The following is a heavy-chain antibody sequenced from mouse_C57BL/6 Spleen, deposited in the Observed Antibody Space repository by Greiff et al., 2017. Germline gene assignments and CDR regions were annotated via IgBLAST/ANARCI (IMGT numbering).Heavy chain of an antibody. CDR2: IDPSDSET. CDR3: AIGPTVVPSSSWFAY. V-gene: IGHV1-52*01. Sequence: QVQLQQSGAELVRPGSSVKLSCKASGYTFTSYWMHWVKQRPIQGLEWIGNIDPSDSETHYNQKFKDKATLTVDKSSSTAYMQLSSLTSEDSAVXYVAIGPTVVPSSSWFAYWGQGTLVTVSA. J-gene: IGHJ3*01. CDR1: GYTFTSYW. D-gene: IGHD1-1*01.